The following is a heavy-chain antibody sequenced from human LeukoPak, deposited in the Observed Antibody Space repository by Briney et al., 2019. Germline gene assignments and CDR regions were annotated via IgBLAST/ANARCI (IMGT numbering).Heavy chain of an antibody. V-gene: IGHV3-13*01. CDR1: GFTVSSYA. CDR2: LGIAGDT. D-gene: IGHD1-26*01. Sequence: GGSLKLSCAASGFTVSSYAMHWVRQPIGKGLEWVSALGIAGDTFYPGSVKGRFTISRENAKNSLYLQMNSLRAEDTAMYYCAKGGKWDVTPFDYWGQGTLVTVSS. CDR3: AKGGKWDVTPFDY. J-gene: IGHJ4*02.